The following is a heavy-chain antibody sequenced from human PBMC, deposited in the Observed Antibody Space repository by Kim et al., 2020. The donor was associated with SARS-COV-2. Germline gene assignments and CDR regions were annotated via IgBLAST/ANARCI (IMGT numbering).Heavy chain of an antibody. J-gene: IGHJ4*01. CDR1: GFPFSIYR. Sequence: GGFLRLSCAASGFPFSIYRMSWVRQAPGKGLEWVAQIKQDGSEQYYVDSVKGRFTISRDNARNSLHLEMTRLRVEDTAMYYCARDSSWNHLLDFFHFDY. CDR2: IKQDGSEQ. V-gene: IGHV3-7*01. CDR3: ARDSSWNHLLDFFHFDY. D-gene: IGHD3-3*01.